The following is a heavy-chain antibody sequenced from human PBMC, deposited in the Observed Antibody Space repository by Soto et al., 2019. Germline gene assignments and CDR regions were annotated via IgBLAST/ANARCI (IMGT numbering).Heavy chain of an antibody. D-gene: IGHD5-12*01. V-gene: IGHV4-4*07. Sequence: SETLSLTCTVSGGSISGHSWIWIRQPAGRGLEWIGHIYPSGSTSYNPSLRSRVTMSLDTSNNQIFLNLTSVTAADTAVFYCVRGRSYSVYDFWGPGILVTV. CDR1: GGSISGHS. CDR2: IYPSGST. J-gene: IGHJ4*02. CDR3: VRGRSYSVYDF.